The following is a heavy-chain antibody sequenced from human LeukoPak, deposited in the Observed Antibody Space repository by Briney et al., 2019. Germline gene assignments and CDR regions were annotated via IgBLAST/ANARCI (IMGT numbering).Heavy chain of an antibody. CDR2: INPSDGAT. CDR1: GYTFTMYY. Sequence: ASVTVACKVSGYTFTMYYIHWVRQPPGQGLEWMGMINPSDGATTYAQRFQGRVTMTRDMSTSTVYMELSSLRSEDTAVYYCAREYPALFLASRHRREGWLDPWGQGTLVTVSS. D-gene: IGHD2-21*01. V-gene: IGHV1-46*01. J-gene: IGHJ5*02. CDR3: AREYPALFLASRHRREGWLDP.